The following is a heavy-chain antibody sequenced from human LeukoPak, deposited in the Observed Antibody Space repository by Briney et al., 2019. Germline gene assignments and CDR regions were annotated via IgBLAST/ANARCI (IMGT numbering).Heavy chain of an antibody. V-gene: IGHV4-61*02. CDR2: IYVSGST. CDR1: GGSVSSVGDY. J-gene: IGHJ4*02. CDR3: ARGGYYGAFDY. D-gene: IGHD3-10*01. Sequence: SQTLSLTCTVSGGSVSSVGDYWNWIRQPAGKGLERIGRIYVSGSTDYNPSLESRVSMSLDTSENQFSLKLSSVTAADTAVYYCARGGYYGAFDYWGQGTLVTVAS.